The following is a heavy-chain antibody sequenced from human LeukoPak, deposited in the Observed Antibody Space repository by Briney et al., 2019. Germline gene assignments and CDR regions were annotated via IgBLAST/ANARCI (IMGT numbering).Heavy chain of an antibody. V-gene: IGHV3-7*01. J-gene: IGHJ4*02. CDR1: GFTFSSYW. CDR2: IKQDGSEK. Sequence: GGSLRLSCAASGFTFSSYWMSWVRQAPGKGLEWVANIKQDGSEKYYVDSVKGRFTISRDNAKNSLYLQMNSLRAEDTAVYYCARDPPRNYDFWSGPHRDFGKARDYWGQGTLVTVSS. D-gene: IGHD3-3*01. CDR3: ARDPPRNYDFWSGPHRDFGKARDY.